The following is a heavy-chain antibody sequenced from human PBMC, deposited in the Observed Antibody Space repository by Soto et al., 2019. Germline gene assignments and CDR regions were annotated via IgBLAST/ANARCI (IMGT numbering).Heavy chain of an antibody. CDR2: ISSSSSYI. Sequence: EVQLVESGGGLVKPGGSLRLSCAASGFTFSSYSMNWVRQAPGKGLAWVSSISSSSSYIYYADSVKGRFTISRDNAKNSLYLQMNSLRAEDTAVYYCARDYYGSGSYQFDYWGQGTLVTVSS. CDR3: ARDYYGSGSYQFDY. V-gene: IGHV3-21*01. J-gene: IGHJ4*02. CDR1: GFTFSSYS. D-gene: IGHD3-10*01.